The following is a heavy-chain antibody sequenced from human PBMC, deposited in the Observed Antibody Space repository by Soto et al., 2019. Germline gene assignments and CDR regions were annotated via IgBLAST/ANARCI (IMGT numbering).Heavy chain of an antibody. Sequence: QVQLVESGGGMVQPGRSLRLSCAASGFTFSTYGMHWVRQAPGKXXEXXALISYDGNNKYYADSVQGRFTISRGDSKXXXXXXXXXXXXXXXXXXXXXXEXXXXXSXXXAFDIWGQGTMVTVSS. J-gene: IGHJ3*02. CDR2: ISYDGNNK. CDR1: GFTFSTYG. CDR3: XXEXXXXXSXXXAFDI. V-gene: IGHV3-30*03.